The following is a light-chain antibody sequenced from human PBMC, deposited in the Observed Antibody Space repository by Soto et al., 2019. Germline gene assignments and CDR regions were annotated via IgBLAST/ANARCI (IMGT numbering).Light chain of an antibody. CDR3: QQTYDTPTT. CDR2: AVA. Sequence: DIPMTQSPSSLSASVGDRVTITCRASQRIDNYLNWYQQKPGKAPNLVIYAVASLQGGVPSRFSGSASGTDFTLTISSLQPEDFATYYCQQTYDTPTTFGQGTKLEI. J-gene: IGKJ2*01. V-gene: IGKV1-39*01. CDR1: QRIDNY.